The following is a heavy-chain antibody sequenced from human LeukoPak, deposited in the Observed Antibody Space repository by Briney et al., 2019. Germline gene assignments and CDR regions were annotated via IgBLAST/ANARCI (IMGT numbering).Heavy chain of an antibody. J-gene: IGHJ6*03. CDR3: ASRDYYDSSGYYMDV. D-gene: IGHD3-22*01. CDR2: IYYSGST. CDR1: GGSISSSSYY. Sequence: SETLSLTCTVSGGSISSSSYYWGWIRQPPGKGLEWIGSIYYSGSTYYNPSLKSRVTISVDTSKNQFTLKLSSVTAADTAVYYCASRDYYDSSGYYMDVWGKGTTVTVSS. V-gene: IGHV4-39*06.